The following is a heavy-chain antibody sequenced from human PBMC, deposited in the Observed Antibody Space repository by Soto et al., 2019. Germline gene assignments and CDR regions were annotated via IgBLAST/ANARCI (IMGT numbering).Heavy chain of an antibody. D-gene: IGHD4-17*01. CDR3: AKDEHDYGDYYFDY. J-gene: IGHJ4*02. Sequence: GGSLRLSCAASGFTFSSYSMNWVRQAPGKGLEWVSYISSSSSTIYYADSVKGRFTISRDNAKNSLYLQMNSLRDEDTAVYYCAKDEHDYGDYYFDYWGQGTLVTVSS. CDR2: ISSSSSTI. V-gene: IGHV3-48*02. CDR1: GFTFSSYS.